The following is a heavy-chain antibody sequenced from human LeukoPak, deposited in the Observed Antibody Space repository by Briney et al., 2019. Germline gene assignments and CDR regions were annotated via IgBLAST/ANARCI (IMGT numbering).Heavy chain of an antibody. CDR2: ISSSSSYI. V-gene: IGHV3-21*01. J-gene: IGHJ4*02. D-gene: IGHD3-16*01. CDR1: GFSFSDYS. CDR3: ARVGDLRDYFDY. Sequence: PGGSLRLSCVASGFSFSDYSMNWVRQAPGKGLEWVSSISSSSSYIYYADSVKGRFTISRDNAKNSLYLQMNSLRAEDTAVYYCARVGDLRDYFDYWGQGTLVTVSS.